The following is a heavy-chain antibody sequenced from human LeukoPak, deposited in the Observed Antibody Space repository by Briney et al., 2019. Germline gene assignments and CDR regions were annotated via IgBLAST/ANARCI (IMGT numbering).Heavy chain of an antibody. J-gene: IGHJ4*02. CDR1: GGSISSGSYY. V-gene: IGHV4-61*02. CDR3: ARGGDSSGWYADY. CDR2: IYTSGST. Sequence: SQTLSLTCTVSGGSISSGSYYWSWIRQPAGKGLEWIGRIYTSGSTNYNPSLKSRVTISVDTSKNQFSLKLSSVTAADTAVYYCARGGDSSGWYADYWGQVTLVTVSS. D-gene: IGHD6-19*01.